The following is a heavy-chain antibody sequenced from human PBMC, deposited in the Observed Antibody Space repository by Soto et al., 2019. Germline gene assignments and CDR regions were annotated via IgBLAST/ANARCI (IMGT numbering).Heavy chain of an antibody. Sequence: QVQLVESGGGVVQPGTSLRLSCAASGSTFSSYGMHWVRQAPGKGLEWVAVISYDGRNKRYVDSVKGRFTISRDNSKNTLDLQINSLRAEDTAMYYWAKDTYYHDSSGYYTFDNCGQGTLVTVSS. J-gene: IGHJ4*02. D-gene: IGHD3-22*01. CDR3: AKDTYYHDSSGYYTFDN. V-gene: IGHV3-30*18. CDR2: ISYDGRNK. CDR1: GSTFSSYG.